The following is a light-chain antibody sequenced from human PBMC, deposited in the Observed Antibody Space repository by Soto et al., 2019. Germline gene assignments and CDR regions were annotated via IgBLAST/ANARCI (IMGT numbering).Light chain of an antibody. J-gene: IGKJ1*01. Sequence: NLVTQSPCTVSLSPGERATLSCRASQSVSSQLAWYQQKPGQAPRLLIYGAANRAIGVPDRFSGSGSGTDFILTITRLEPEDFAVYYCQQYGSSPRTFGQGTKVDIK. CDR2: GAA. V-gene: IGKV3-20*01. CDR3: QQYGSSPRT. CDR1: QSVSSQ.